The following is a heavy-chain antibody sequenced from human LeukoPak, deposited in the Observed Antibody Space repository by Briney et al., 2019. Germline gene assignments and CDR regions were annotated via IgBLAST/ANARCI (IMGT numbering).Heavy chain of an antibody. CDR2: IYYSGST. Sequence: SGTLSLTCTVSGGSISSYYWSWIRQPPGKGLEWIGCIYYSGSTNYNPSLKSRVTISVDTSKNQFSLKLSSVTAADTAVYYCARDVSGGLDYWGQGTLVTVSS. D-gene: IGHD2-15*01. V-gene: IGHV4-59*01. J-gene: IGHJ4*02. CDR1: GGSISSYY. CDR3: ARDVSGGLDY.